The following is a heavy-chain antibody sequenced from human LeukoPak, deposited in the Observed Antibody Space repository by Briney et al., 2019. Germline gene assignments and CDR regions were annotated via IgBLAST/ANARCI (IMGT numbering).Heavy chain of an antibody. CDR1: AGSFSGYY. J-gene: IGHJ4*02. CDR2: INHSGST. D-gene: IGHD4-11*01. Sequence: SETLSLTCAVYAGSFSGYYWSWIRQPPGKGLEWIGEINHSGSTNYNPSLKSRVTISVDTSKNQFSLKLSSVTAADTAVYYCARGHGFYSRIIHDYWGQGTLVTVSS. CDR3: ARGHGFYSRIIHDY. V-gene: IGHV4-34*01.